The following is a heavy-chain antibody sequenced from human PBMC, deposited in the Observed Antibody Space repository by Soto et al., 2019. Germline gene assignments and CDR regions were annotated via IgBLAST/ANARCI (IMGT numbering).Heavy chain of an antibody. J-gene: IGHJ4*02. V-gene: IGHV3-74*01. CDR1: GITFSGYW. CDR3: STVCEH. CDR2: VDSDGSGT. Sequence: EVQLVESGGGSVQPGGSLRLYCVASGITFSGYWMHWVRQVPGKGLVWVARVDSDGSGTSYADSVKGRFTISRDNAKNALYLQMYSLRVEDPAVYYCSTVCEHWGQGIPVPVSS.